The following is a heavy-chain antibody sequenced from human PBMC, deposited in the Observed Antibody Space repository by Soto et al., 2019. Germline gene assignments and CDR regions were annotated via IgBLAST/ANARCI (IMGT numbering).Heavy chain of an antibody. CDR3: SPQVSSGWYYEN. Sequence: SETLSLTCTVSGGSISSSSYYWGWVRQPRGKGLEWIGSIYYSGSTYYSPSLKSRVTISVDTSKNQLSLQLRSVTAADTAVYFCSPQVSSGWYYENWGQGTLVTVSS. V-gene: IGHV4-39*01. J-gene: IGHJ4*02. CDR2: IYYSGST. CDR1: GGSISSSSYY. D-gene: IGHD6-25*01.